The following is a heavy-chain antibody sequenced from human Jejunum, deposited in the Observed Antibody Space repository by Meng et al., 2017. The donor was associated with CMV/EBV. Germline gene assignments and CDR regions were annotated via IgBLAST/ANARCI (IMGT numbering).Heavy chain of an antibody. CDR1: GYRLTEYW. D-gene: IGHD2-2*01. CDR2: IYPDDSDT. CDR3: ARSPSGTFSPYYFDY. V-gene: IGHV5-51*01. Sequence: SGYRLTEYWNGWVRQMTGKGLEWSGIIYPDDSDTKYSPSIRGQVTISTDMSINTAYLQWRSLKVSDTALYYCARSPSGTFSPYYFDYWGQGTLVTVSS. J-gene: IGHJ4*02.